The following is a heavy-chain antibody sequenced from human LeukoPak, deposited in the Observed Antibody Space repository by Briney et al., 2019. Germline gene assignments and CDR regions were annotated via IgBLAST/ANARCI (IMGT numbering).Heavy chain of an antibody. J-gene: IGHJ5*02. CDR1: RGTFSSYA. Sequence: SVKVSCKASRGTFSSYAISWVRQAPGQGLEWMGGIIPIFGTANYAQKFQGRVTITTDESTSTAYMELSSLRSEDTAVYYCARDQGSRSYYNSAWFDPWGQGTLVTVSS. D-gene: IGHD3-10*01. CDR2: IIPIFGTA. V-gene: IGHV1-69*05. CDR3: ARDQGSRSYYNSAWFDP.